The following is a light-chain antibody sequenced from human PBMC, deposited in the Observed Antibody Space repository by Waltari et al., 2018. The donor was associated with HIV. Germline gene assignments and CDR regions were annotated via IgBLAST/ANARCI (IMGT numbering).Light chain of an antibody. CDR1: HYISNR. Sequence: DAQMTQSPSTLSASVGDRVTITCRASHYISNRMAWYQQKPGKAPNLLIYFASNLQSGVPSRFSGSGSGTEFTLTISSLQPDDFATYFCQQTNGYFGQGTKVEMK. CDR2: FAS. CDR3: QQTNGY. V-gene: IGKV1-5*03. J-gene: IGKJ2*01.